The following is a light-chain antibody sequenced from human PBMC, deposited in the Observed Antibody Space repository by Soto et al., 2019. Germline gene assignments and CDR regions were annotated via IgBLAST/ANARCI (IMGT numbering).Light chain of an antibody. CDR1: QSVSSN. Sequence: EIVMTQSPATLSVSPGERATLSCRASQSVSSNLAWYQQKPGQAPRLLIYGAFTRATGIPARFSGSGSETEFTFTITSLQSEDFAVYYCLQYDNWPGTFGQGTKLEIK. CDR2: GAF. J-gene: IGKJ2*01. CDR3: LQYDNWPGT. V-gene: IGKV3-15*01.